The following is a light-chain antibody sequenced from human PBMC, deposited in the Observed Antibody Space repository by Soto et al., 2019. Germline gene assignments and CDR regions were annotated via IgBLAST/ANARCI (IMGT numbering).Light chain of an antibody. J-gene: IGLJ1*01. V-gene: IGLV1-40*01. CDR3: QTYDNSLSGSRV. CDR1: NSNIGAHQD. CDR2: GNN. Sequence: QSVLTQPPSVSGAPGQRVTISCTGSNSNIGAHQDVHWYQQLPATAPKLLIYGNNNRPSGVPDRFSGSKSGASASLAITGLQAEDEADYYCQTYDNSLSGSRVFGTGTKVTVL.